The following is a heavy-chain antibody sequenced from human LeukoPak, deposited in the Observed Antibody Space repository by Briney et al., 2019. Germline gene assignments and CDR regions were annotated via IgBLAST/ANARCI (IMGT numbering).Heavy chain of an antibody. Sequence: ASETLSLTCTVSGGSISSGGYYWSWIRQHPGKGLEWIGYIYYSGSTYYNPSLKSRVTISVDTSKNQFSLKLSSVTAADTAVYYCARGPVHYDYVWGSYRHSRIDYWGQGTLVTVSS. V-gene: IGHV4-31*03. D-gene: IGHD3-16*02. CDR1: GGSISSGGYY. CDR2: IYYSGST. J-gene: IGHJ4*02. CDR3: ARGPVHYDYVWGSYRHSRIDY.